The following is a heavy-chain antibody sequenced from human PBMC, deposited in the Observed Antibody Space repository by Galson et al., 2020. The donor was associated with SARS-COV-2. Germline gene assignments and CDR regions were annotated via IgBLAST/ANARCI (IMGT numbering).Heavy chain of an antibody. CDR2: VYPSGST. V-gene: IGHV4-30-2*01. CDR1: GASMSSGGYS. J-gene: IGHJ2*01. D-gene: IGHD4-17*01. Sequence: ETSETLSLTCAVSGASMSSGGYSWNWIRQPPGGGLEWLAYVYPSGSTEYNPSLKSRLTISLDKTKNQFSLKLSSVTAADTAVYYCAREPTYGDYAGYFDLWGRGTLVAVSS. CDR3: AREPTYGDYAGYFDL.